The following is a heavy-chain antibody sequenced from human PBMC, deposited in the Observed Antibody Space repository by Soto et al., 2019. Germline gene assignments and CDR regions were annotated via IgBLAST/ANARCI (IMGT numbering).Heavy chain of an antibody. CDR3: AGGMAGLDV. CDR2: INSDGSHT. CDR1: GLSFNIYW. V-gene: IGHV3-74*01. J-gene: IGHJ6*02. Sequence: EVQLVESGGGLVQPGGSLRLSCAASGLSFNIYWMHWVRQVPGKGLVWLARINSDGSHTIYVDSVKGRFTISRDNAKSTGFLQMDSLRDEDTGVYYCAGGMAGLDVWGQGTTVTVSS.